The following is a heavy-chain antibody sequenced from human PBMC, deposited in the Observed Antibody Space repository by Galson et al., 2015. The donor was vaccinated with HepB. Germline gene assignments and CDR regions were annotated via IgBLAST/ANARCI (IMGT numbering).Heavy chain of an antibody. CDR1: GFTFSSYA. J-gene: IGHJ4*02. D-gene: IGHD1-26*01. Sequence: SLRLSCAASGFTFSSYAMHWVRQAPGKGLEWVAVISYDGSNKYYADSVKGRFTISRDNSKNTLYLQMNSLRAEDTAVYYCAATVVGAFDYWGQGTLVTVSS. CDR3: AATVVGAFDY. V-gene: IGHV3-30*04. CDR2: ISYDGSNK.